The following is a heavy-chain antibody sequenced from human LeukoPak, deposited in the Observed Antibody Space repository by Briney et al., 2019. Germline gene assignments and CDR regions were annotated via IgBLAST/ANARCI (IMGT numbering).Heavy chain of an antibody. CDR3: ARLHYASGHIDY. V-gene: IGHV5-51*01. CDR2: IYPGDSDT. J-gene: IGHJ4*02. Sequence: GESLKISCKGSGYSFTNYWIDWVRQMPGKGLEWMGVIYPGDSDTRYSPSFEGQVTMSADKSVNTAYLEWSSLKASDTAMYYCARLHYASGHIDYWGQGTLVTVSS. D-gene: IGHD3-10*01. CDR1: GYSFTNYW.